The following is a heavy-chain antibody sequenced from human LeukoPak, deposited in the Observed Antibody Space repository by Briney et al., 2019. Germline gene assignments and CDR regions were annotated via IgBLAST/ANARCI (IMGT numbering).Heavy chain of an antibody. J-gene: IGHJ4*02. CDR2: MSKSGDSV. V-gene: IGHV3-11*01. CDR3: ARVRGSFSEDY. D-gene: IGHD1-26*01. Sequence: GGSLRLSCAASGFTFSDYYMSWVRQAPGKGVEWISYMSKSGDSVDYADFVQGRFTMSRDNAKNSLFLQMNSLRVDDTARYYCARVRGSFSEDYWGQGTLVIVSS. CDR1: GFTFSDYY.